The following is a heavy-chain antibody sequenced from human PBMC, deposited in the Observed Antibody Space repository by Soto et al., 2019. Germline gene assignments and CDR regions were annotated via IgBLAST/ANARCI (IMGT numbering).Heavy chain of an antibody. V-gene: IGHV2-5*02. CDR2: IYWDDDK. CDR3: PHRDSSGSYDY. CDR1: GFSLNTRGVG. D-gene: IGHD1-26*01. J-gene: IGHJ4*02. Sequence: QITLKESGPTLVKPTQTLTLTCTFSGFSLNTRGVGVGWIRQPPGKALEWLALIYWDDDKRYSPSLRSRLTITKDTSKNQVVLTMTDMDPVDTGTYYCPHRDSSGSYDYWGQGTLVTVSS.